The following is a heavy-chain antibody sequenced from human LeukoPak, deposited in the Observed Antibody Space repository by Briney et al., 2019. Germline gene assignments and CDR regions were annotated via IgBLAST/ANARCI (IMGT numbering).Heavy chain of an antibody. J-gene: IGHJ2*01. CDR2: LYSGGDT. CDR3: ARVGDHYHWNFDL. D-gene: IGHD3-10*01. CDR1: GLSVGTKY. V-gene: IGHV3-53*01. Sequence: GGSLRLSCAASGLSVGTKYMNWVRQAPGKGLEWISILYSGGDTYYADSVKGRFAISRDNSRNTLSLQMSSLRVEDTAVYYCARVGDHYHWNFDLWGRGTLVTVSS.